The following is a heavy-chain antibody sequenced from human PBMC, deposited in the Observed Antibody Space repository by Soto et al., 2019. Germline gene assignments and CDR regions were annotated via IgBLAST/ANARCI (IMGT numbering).Heavy chain of an antibody. CDR1: GYTFTSYG. V-gene: IGHV1-18*01. CDR3: ARSGCSGGSCYSYYFDY. J-gene: IGHJ4*02. CDR2: ISAYNGNT. D-gene: IGHD2-15*01. Sequence: QVQLVQSGAEVKKPGASVKVSCKASGYTFTSYGISWVRQAPGQGLEWMGWISAYNGNTNYAQKLQGRVTMTTDTPTSTAYLELRSLRSDDTAVYYFARSGCSGGSCYSYYFDYWGQGTLVTVSS.